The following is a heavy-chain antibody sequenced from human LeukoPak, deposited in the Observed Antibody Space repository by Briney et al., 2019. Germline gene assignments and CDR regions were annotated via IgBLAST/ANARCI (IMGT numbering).Heavy chain of an antibody. CDR3: ANRGVPAAFDY. CDR1: GFTFSNAW. J-gene: IGHJ4*02. V-gene: IGHV3-23*01. CDR2: ISGSGGNT. D-gene: IGHD2-2*01. Sequence: GGSLRLSCAVSGFTFSNAWMSWVRQAPGKGLEWVSAISGSGGNTYYADSVKGRFTISRDNSKNTLYLQMNSLRAEDTAVYYCANRGVPAAFDYWGQGTLVTVSS.